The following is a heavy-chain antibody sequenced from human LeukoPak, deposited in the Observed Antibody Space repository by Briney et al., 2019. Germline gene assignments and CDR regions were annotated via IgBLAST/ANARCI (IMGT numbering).Heavy chain of an antibody. CDR2: IYTSGST. D-gene: IGHD3-22*01. V-gene: IGHV4-4*07. CDR3: ARARYYDSSGYPHYYYYYMDV. J-gene: IGHJ6*03. Sequence: PSETLSLTCTVSGGSISSYYWSWIRQPAGKGLEWIGRIYTSGSTNYNPSLKSRVTMSVDTSKNQFSLKLSSVTAADTVVYYCARARYYDSSGYPHYYYYYMDVWGKGTTVTVSS. CDR1: GGSISSYY.